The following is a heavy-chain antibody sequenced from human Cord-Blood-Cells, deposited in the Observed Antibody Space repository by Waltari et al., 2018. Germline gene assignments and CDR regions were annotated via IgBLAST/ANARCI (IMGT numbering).Heavy chain of an antibody. CDR1: GFTFSSYA. CDR2: IYSGGST. J-gene: IGHJ4*02. V-gene: IGHV3-66*01. CDR3: ARVRSRILTGYYFDY. D-gene: IGHD3-9*01. Sequence: VQLVESGGGVVQPGRSLRLSCAASGFTFSSYAMHWVRQAPGKGLEWVSVIYSGGSTYYADSVKGRFTISRDNSKNTLYLQMNSLRAEDTAVYYCARVRSRILTGYYFDYWGQGTLVTVSS.